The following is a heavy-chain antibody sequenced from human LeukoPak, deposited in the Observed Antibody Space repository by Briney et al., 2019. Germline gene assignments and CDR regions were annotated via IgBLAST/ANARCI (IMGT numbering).Heavy chain of an antibody. V-gene: IGHV3-21*01. CDR1: RFTFSSYS. J-gene: IGHJ4*02. Sequence: GGSLRLSCAASRFTFSSYSMNWVRQAPGKGLEWVSSISSSGNYIYYADSVKGRFTISRDNAKNSLYLQMNSLRAEDTAVYYCARDSIQQQLVLEDRGYPYYFEHWGQGTLVTVSS. D-gene: IGHD6-13*01. CDR2: ISSSGNYI. CDR3: ARDSIQQQLVLEDRGYPYYFEH.